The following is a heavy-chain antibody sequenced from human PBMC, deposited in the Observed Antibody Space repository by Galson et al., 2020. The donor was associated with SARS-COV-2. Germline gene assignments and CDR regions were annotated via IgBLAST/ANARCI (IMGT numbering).Heavy chain of an antibody. V-gene: IGHV4-39*01. CDR1: GDSISSRSYY. CDR3: ARGVYDTGWYLSRLDN. J-gene: IGHJ4*02. Sequence: SETLSLTCTVSGDSISSRSYYWGWIRQPPGKGLEWIGCIYYSGNTYYNASLKSRVTISVDTSKNQFSLKLSSVTAADTAVYYCARGVYDTGWYLSRLDNWGQGTLVTVSS. CDR2: IYYSGNT. D-gene: IGHD6-19*01.